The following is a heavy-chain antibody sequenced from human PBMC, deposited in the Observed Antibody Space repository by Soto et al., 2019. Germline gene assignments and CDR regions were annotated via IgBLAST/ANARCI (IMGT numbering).Heavy chain of an antibody. D-gene: IGHD2-8*01. CDR1: GFTFSSYA. Sequence: PGGSLRLSCAASGFTFSSYAMSWVRQAPGXGLEWVSAISGSGGSTYYADSVKGRFTISRDNSKNTLYLQMNSLRAEDTAVYYCAKLRCTNGVCYTSWYFDLWGRGTLVTVSS. CDR3: AKLRCTNGVCYTSWYFDL. V-gene: IGHV3-23*01. J-gene: IGHJ2*01. CDR2: ISGSGGST.